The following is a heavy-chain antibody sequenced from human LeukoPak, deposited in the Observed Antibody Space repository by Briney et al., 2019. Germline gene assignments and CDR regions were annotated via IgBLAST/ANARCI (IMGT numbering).Heavy chain of an antibody. CDR2: IKQDGSEK. D-gene: IGHD3-10*01. CDR3: ARLTPRGVFDY. V-gene: IGHV3-7*01. J-gene: IGHJ4*02. CDR1: GFTVSSNY. Sequence: GGSLRLSCAASGFTVSSNYMSWVRQAPGKGLEWVANIKQDGSEKYYVDSVKGRFTISRDNAKNSLYLQMNSLRAEDTAVYYCARLTPRGVFDYWGQGTLVTVSS.